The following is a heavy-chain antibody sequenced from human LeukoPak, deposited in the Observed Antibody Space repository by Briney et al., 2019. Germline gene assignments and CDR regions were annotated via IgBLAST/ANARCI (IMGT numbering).Heavy chain of an antibody. V-gene: IGHV1-2*02. D-gene: IGHD3-10*01. CDR1: GYTFTCYY. Sequence: GSSVKVSCKASGYTFTCYYMHWVRQAPGQGVEWMGWIHPYSGGTNYAQKFQGRVTMPRDTSISTAYMELSRLKSDDTAVYYCAKDLYSGRSLPYYYYCYMDVWGKGTTVTVSS. CDR3: AKDLYSGRSLPYYYYCYMDV. J-gene: IGHJ6*03. CDR2: IHPYSGGT.